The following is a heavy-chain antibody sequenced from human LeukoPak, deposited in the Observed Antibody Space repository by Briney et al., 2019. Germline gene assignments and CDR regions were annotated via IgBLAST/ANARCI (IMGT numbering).Heavy chain of an antibody. V-gene: IGHV3-48*01. J-gene: IGHJ4*02. CDR1: GFTFSSYS. CDR2: ISSSSGTI. CDR3: ARHGAAAPIDY. D-gene: IGHD6-13*01. Sequence: PGGSLRLSCAASGFTFSSYSMNWVRQAPGKGLEWVSYISSSSGTIYYADSVKGRFTVSRDNGKNSLYLQMNSLRAEDTAVYYCARHGAAAPIDYWGQGTLVIVSS.